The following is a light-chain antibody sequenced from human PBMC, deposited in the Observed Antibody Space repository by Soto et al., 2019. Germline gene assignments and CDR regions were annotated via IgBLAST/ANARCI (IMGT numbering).Light chain of an antibody. J-gene: IGKJ3*01. CDR1: QTITNY. CDR3: TQSLITPFT. Sequence: DIQMPQSPYSLSASVGDRVTSTCRASQTITNYLNWYQHKPGKAPKLLIYAASSLQSGVPSRFRGRGSGTDFTLTISSLQSEDFATYFCTQSLITPFTFDTGTKVDI. CDR2: AAS. V-gene: IGKV1-39*01.